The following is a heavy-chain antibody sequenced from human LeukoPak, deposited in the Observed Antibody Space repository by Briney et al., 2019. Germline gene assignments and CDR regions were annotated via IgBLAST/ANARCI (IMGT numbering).Heavy chain of an antibody. CDR3: ARDRRYCGGDCYPDHDAFDI. Sequence: SQTLSLTCTVSGGSIGSGGYYWSWIRQHPGKGLEWIGYIYYSGSTYYNPSLKSRVTISVDTSKNQFSLKLSSVTAADTAVYYCARDRRYCGGDCYPDHDAFDIWGQGTMVTVSS. D-gene: IGHD2-21*02. V-gene: IGHV4-31*03. CDR1: GGSIGSGGYY. CDR2: IYYSGST. J-gene: IGHJ3*02.